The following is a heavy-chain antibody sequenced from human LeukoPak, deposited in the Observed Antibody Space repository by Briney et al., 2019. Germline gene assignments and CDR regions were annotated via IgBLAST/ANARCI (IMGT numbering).Heavy chain of an antibody. CDR3: ARGSKMRYYGSGSPPNHYYYYMDV. D-gene: IGHD3-10*01. J-gene: IGHJ6*03. CDR1: GGSISSGSYY. Sequence: PSQTLSLTCTVSGGSISSGSYYWSWIRQPAGKRPEWIGHIYRSGSTNYNPSLKSRVTISVDTSKNQFSLKLSSVTAADTAVYYCARGSKMRYYGSGSPPNHYYYYMDVWGKGTTVTVSS. V-gene: IGHV4-61*09. CDR2: IYRSGST.